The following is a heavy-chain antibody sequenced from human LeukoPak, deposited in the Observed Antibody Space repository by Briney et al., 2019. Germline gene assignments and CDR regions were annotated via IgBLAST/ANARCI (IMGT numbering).Heavy chain of an antibody. J-gene: IGHJ6*02. CDR3: ARSIVGTASYYYNMDV. D-gene: IGHD1-26*01. CDR1: GYSFTRNW. V-gene: IGHV5-51*01. Sequence: GESLKISCKSSGYSFTRNWIGWVRQMAGKGLEWMGIIFPGDSDTRYSPSFQGHVTISADKSISTAYLQWSSLKASDTAMYYCARSIVGTASYYYNMDVWGQGTTVTVSS. CDR2: IFPGDSDT.